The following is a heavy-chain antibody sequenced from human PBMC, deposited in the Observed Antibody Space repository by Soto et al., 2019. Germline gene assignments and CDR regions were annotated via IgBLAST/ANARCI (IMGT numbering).Heavy chain of an antibody. D-gene: IGHD3-16*02. CDR3: ASNLYRTSPDV. CDR2: IHYTGGT. Sequence: SSETRSLTGTDSGDSISRIRYYWGWIRQPPGKGLEWIASIHYTGGTYYSPALRSRVTISGYTYKTQFYLTVSSVTAADPAVYYCASNLYRTSPDVCGKRPSVTVSS. V-gene: IGHV4-39*01. J-gene: IGHJ6*04. CDR1: GDSISRIRYY.